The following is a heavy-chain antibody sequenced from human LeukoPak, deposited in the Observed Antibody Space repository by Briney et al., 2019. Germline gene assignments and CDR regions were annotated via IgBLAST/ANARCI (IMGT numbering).Heavy chain of an antibody. V-gene: IGHV4-34*01. CDR3: ARARVVSRFDY. CDR2: INHSGST. Sequence: PSETLSLTCAVYGGSFSGYYWSWIRQPPGKGLEWIGEINHSGSTNYNPSLKSRVTISVDTSKNQFSLKLSSVTAADTAVYYCARARVVSRFDYWGQGTLVTVSS. CDR1: GGSFSGYY. D-gene: IGHD5/OR15-5a*01. J-gene: IGHJ4*02.